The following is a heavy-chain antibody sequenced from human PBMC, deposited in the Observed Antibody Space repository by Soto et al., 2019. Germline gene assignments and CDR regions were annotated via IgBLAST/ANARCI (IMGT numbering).Heavy chain of an antibody. CDR2: FSAGGRA. CDR1: GFSFSNYA. D-gene: IGHD4-17*01. V-gene: IGHV3-23*01. Sequence: EVQLLESGGGLVQPGGSLRLSCEASGFSFSNYALSWVRQSPGKGLEWVSTFSAGGRAYYADSVKGRFTIAKDTSKNTLHLQASSLRAEDTAVYSCAKESMPEHYGDTLFDYWGQGTRVTVSS. CDR3: AKESMPEHYGDTLFDY. J-gene: IGHJ4*02.